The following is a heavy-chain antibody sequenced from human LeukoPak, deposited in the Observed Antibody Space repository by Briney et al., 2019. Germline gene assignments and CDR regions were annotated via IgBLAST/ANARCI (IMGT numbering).Heavy chain of an antibody. D-gene: IGHD4-17*01. CDR3: ARGIESYGDYGY. CDR1: GGSISGSY. CDR2: MYNSGST. V-gene: IGHV4-59*01. J-gene: IGHJ4*02. Sequence: SETLSLTCTVSGGSISGSYWSWIRQPPGKGLEWIAYMYNSGSTNCNPSLKSRVTISIDTSKNQFSLKLSSLTAADTAIYYCARGIESYGDYGYWGQGILVTVSS.